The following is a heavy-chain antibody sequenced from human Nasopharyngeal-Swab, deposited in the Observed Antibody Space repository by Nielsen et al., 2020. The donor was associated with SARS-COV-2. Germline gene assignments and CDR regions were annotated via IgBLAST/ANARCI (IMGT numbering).Heavy chain of an antibody. J-gene: IGHJ6*02. CDR3: ARVIVVVPAAHDDYYYYYGMDV. CDR1: GGTFSSYA. Sequence: SVKVPCKASGGTFSSYAISWVRQAPGQGLEWMGRIIPILGIANYAQKLQGRVTITADKSTSTAYMELSSLRSEDTAVYYCARVIVVVPAAHDDYYYYYGMDVWGQGTTVTVSS. D-gene: IGHD2-2*01. CDR2: IIPILGIA. V-gene: IGHV1-69*10.